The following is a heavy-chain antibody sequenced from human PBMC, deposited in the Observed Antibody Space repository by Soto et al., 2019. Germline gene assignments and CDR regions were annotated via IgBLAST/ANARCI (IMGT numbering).Heavy chain of an antibody. CDR1: GFTFSTYS. CDR2: ISSRSDI. V-gene: IGHV3-21*01. Sequence: GGSLRLSCVGSGFTFSTYSINWVRQAPGKGLEWVSSISSRSDIYYADSVKGRFTISRDNAKNSVSLQMNSLRAEDTAVYYCAREYTAWPLAYGLDVWGQGTTVTV. CDR3: AREYTAWPLAYGLDV. D-gene: IGHD2-2*02. J-gene: IGHJ6*02.